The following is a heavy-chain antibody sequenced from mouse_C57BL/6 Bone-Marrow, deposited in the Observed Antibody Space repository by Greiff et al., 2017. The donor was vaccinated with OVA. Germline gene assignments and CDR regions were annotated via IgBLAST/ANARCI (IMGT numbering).Heavy chain of an antibody. Sequence: QVQLQQSGAELARPGASVKLSCKASGYTFTSYGISWVKQRTGQGLEWIGEIYPRSGNTYYNEKFKGKATLTADKSSSTAYMELRSLTSEDSAVYVCARYYYGSWYFDVWGTGTTVTVSA. D-gene: IGHD1-1*01. CDR2: IYPRSGNT. CDR1: GYTFTSYG. CDR3: ARYYYGSWYFDV. J-gene: IGHJ1*03. V-gene: IGHV1-81*01.